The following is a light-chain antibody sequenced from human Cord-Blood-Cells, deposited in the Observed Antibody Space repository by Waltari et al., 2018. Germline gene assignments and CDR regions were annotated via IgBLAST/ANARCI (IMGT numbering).Light chain of an antibody. Sequence: QSVLTQPPSASGTPGQRVTIPCSGSSSNIGSNYVYWYQQTPGTAPKLLIYRNNQRPSGVPDRFSGSKSGTSASLAISGLRSEDEADYYCAAWDDSLSGWVFGGGTKLTVL. J-gene: IGLJ3*02. CDR3: AAWDDSLSGWV. CDR2: RNN. CDR1: SSNIGSNY. V-gene: IGLV1-47*01.